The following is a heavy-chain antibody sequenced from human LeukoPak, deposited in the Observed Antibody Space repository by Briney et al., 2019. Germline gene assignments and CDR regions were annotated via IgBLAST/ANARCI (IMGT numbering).Heavy chain of an antibody. D-gene: IGHD6-19*01. CDR3: ARDRGSGWHTFDY. Sequence: QPGGSLRLSCAASGLTVSYNYMSWVRQAPGEGLEWVSLIYRGGSKSKGDSVRGRFTISRDNAKNSLYLQMNSLRAEDTAVYYCARDRGSGWHTFDYWGQGTLVTVSS. V-gene: IGHV3-53*01. J-gene: IGHJ4*02. CDR2: IYRGGSK. CDR1: GLTVSYNY.